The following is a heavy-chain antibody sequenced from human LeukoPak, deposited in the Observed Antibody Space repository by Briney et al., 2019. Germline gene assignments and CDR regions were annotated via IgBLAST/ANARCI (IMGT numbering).Heavy chain of an antibody. J-gene: IGHJ4*02. CDR3: ARDRDVYHTGVDY. D-gene: IGHD5-24*01. CDR1: GFAFSTYG. Sequence: GGSLRLSCAASGFAFSTYGMTWVRQAPGKGLEWVSAISDTGSNTYYADSVKGRFTISRDNSKNSLYLQMSRLRAEDSAIYYCARDRDVYHTGVDYWGQGTLVTVSS. CDR2: ISDTGSNT. V-gene: IGHV3-23*01.